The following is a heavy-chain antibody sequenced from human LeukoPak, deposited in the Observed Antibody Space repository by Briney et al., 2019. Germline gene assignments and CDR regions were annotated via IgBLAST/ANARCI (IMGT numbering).Heavy chain of an antibody. CDR1: GGSISSGDYY. CDR2: IYYSGST. V-gene: IGHV4-30-4*08. D-gene: IGHD3-10*01. Sequence: SQTLSLTCTVSGGSISSGDYYWSWNRQPPGKGLEWIGYIYYSGSTYYNPSLKSRVTISVDTSKNPFSLKLSSVTAADTAVYYCARETPPYYYGSGSSSNFDYWGQGTLVTVSS. J-gene: IGHJ4*02. CDR3: ARETPPYYYGSGSSSNFDY.